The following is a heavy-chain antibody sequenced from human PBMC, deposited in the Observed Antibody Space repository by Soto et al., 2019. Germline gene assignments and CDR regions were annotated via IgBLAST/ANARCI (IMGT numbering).Heavy chain of an antibody. V-gene: IGHV3-73*01. D-gene: IGHD3-10*01. CDR2: IRSKANSYAT. CDR3: TIMALGRESSKLSANDY. CDR1: GFTFSGSA. J-gene: IGHJ4*02. Sequence: GGSLRLSCAASGFTFSGSAMHWVRQASGKGLEWVGRIRSKANSYATAYAASVKGRFTISGDDSRNTAYLQMNSLKTEDTAVYYCTIMALGRESSKLSANDYWGQGTLVTVSS.